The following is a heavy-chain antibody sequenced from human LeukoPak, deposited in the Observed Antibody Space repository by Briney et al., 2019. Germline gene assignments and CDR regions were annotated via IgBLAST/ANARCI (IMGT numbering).Heavy chain of an antibody. Sequence: GESLKISCKASGYSFTSYWICWVRQMPGKVLEWMGIIDPSDSETRYTPSFQGQVTISVDTSLTTADLQWNSLKDSDTAMYHCARQTAMGRSGDYWGQGTLVTVSS. CDR3: ARQTAMGRSGDY. J-gene: IGHJ4*02. D-gene: IGHD5-18*01. CDR1: GYSFTSYW. CDR2: IDPSDSET. V-gene: IGHV5-51*01.